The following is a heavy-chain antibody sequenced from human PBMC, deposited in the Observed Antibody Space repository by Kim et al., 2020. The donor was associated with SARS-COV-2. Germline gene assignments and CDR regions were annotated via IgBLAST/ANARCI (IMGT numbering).Heavy chain of an antibody. CDR2: MWYDGINN. J-gene: IGHJ3*02. V-gene: IGHV3-33*01. CDR1: GFTFSSFG. CDR3: ARVVGGYYPDAFDI. Sequence: GGSLRLSCAASGFTFSSFGMHWVRQAPGKGLEWVALMWYDGINNDFADSVKGRFTISRDNTMNTVYLQMNSLRAEDTAVYYCARVVGGYYPDAFDIWGQGTRVTVSS. D-gene: IGHD3-3*01.